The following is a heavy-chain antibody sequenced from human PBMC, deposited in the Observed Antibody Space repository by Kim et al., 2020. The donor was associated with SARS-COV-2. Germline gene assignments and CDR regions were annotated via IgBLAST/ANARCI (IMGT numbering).Heavy chain of an antibody. D-gene: IGHD3-9*01. CDR1: GSSISSSNW. CDR2: IYHSGST. Sequence: SETLSLTCAVSGSSISSSNWWSWVRQPPGKGLEWIGEIYHSGSTNYNPSLKSRVTISVDKSKNQFSLKLSSVTAADTAVYYCAARLIRYFDRFDPWGQGTLVTVSS. J-gene: IGHJ5*02. CDR3: AARLIRYFDRFDP. V-gene: IGHV4-4*02.